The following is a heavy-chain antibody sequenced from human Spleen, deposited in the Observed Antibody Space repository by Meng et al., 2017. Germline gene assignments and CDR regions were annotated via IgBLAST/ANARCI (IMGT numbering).Heavy chain of an antibody. V-gene: IGHV3-74*01. Sequence: GESLKISCAASGFTFSSSWMHWVRQAPGKGLVWVSRINSDGSRTNYADSVKGRFTISRDNSKNTLYLQMNSLRAEDTAVYYCARALYGDKSINFAAWGQGTLVTVSS. D-gene: IGHD4-23*01. CDR1: GFTFSSSW. CDR3: ARALYGDKSINFAA. J-gene: IGHJ4*02. CDR2: INSDGSRT.